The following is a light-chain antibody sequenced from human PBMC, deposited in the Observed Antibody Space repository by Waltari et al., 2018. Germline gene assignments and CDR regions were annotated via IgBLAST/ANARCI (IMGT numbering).Light chain of an antibody. J-gene: IGKJ5*01. CDR1: QSISTY. CDR3: QQSYITPPIT. V-gene: IGKV1-39*01. Sequence: DIQMTQSPSSLSASVGDRVTITCRASQSISTYLNWYQQKAGKGPKLLIYAASSLQSGVPSRFSGSGSGTDFTLTISSLQPEDFATYYCQQSYITPPITFGQGTRLEIK. CDR2: AAS.